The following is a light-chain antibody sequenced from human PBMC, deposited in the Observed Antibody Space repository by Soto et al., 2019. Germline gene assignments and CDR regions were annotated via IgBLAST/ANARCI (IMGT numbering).Light chain of an antibody. J-gene: IGKJ1*01. CDR2: GAS. Sequence: EVVLTLSPGTLSLSPGERATLSCRAGQSVTSSYLAWYQQRPGQAPRLLIYGASYRATGIPDRFSGSGSGTDFTLTISRLEPEDFAVYYCQQYGRSPDTFGQGTKVDIK. CDR1: QSVTSSY. CDR3: QQYGRSPDT. V-gene: IGKV3-20*01.